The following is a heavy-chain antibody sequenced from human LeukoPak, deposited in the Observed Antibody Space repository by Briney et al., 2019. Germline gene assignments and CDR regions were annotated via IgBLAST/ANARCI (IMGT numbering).Heavy chain of an antibody. J-gene: IGHJ4*02. Sequence: GRSLRLSCAASGFTLDDYTMHRVRQAPGKGLEWVSGITWNSGSIGYADSVRGRFTISRGNAKNSLYLEMNSLRAEDTALYYCAKEDHFASWGQGTLVTVSS. CDR3: AKEDHFAS. CDR2: ITWNSGSI. V-gene: IGHV3-9*01. CDR1: GFTLDDYT.